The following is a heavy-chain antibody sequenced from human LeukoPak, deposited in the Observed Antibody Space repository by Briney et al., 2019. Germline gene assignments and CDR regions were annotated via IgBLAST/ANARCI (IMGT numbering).Heavy chain of an antibody. CDR2: IYYSGST. CDR1: GGSIRSYY. V-gene: IGHV4-59*08. Sequence: SETLSLTCTVSGGSIRSYYWSWIRQPPGKGLEWIGYIYYSGSTNYNPSLKSRVTISVDTSKNQFSLKLSSVTAADTAVYYCARHMETYYYDSSDFSALDYWGQGTLVTVSS. J-gene: IGHJ4*02. CDR3: ARHMETYYYDSSDFSALDY. D-gene: IGHD3-22*01.